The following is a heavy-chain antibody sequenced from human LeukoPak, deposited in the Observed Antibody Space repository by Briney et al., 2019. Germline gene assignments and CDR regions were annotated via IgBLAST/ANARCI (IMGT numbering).Heavy chain of an antibody. D-gene: IGHD6-19*01. Sequence: SETLSLTCTVSGGSISSSSYYRGWIRQPPGKGLEWIGSIYYSGSTYYNPSLKSRVTISVDTSKNQFSLKLSSVTAADTAVYYCARQDEAGTLDYWGQGTLVTVSS. CDR2: IYYSGST. CDR3: ARQDEAGTLDY. V-gene: IGHV4-39*01. J-gene: IGHJ4*02. CDR1: GGSISSSSYY.